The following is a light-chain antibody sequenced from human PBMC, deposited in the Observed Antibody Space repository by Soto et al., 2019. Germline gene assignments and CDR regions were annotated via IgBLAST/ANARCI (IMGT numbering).Light chain of an antibody. V-gene: IGLV2-8*01. J-gene: IGLJ2*01. CDR2: EVN. Sequence: QSALTQPPSASGSPGQSVTISCTGTSSDVGGYNYVSWYQQHPGEAPKLMIYEVNKRPSGVPDRFSGSKSGNTASLTVSGLQDDDEYDYYCSSYAGSNNWVFGGGTKLTVL. CDR3: SSYAGSNNWV. CDR1: SSDVGGYNY.